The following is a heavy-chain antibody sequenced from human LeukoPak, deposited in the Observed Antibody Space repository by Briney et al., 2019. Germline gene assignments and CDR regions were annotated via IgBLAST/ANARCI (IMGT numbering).Heavy chain of an antibody. CDR1: GGSFSGYY. CDR2: INHSGST. J-gene: IGHJ6*02. V-gene: IGHV4-34*01. D-gene: IGHD3-22*01. CDR3: ARGYYDSSGYWPNYYYYYGMDV. Sequence: KPSETLPLTCAVYGGSFSGYYWSWIRQPPGKGLEWIGEINHSGSTNYNPSLKSRVTISVDTSKNQFSLKLSSVTAADTAVYYCARGYYDSSGYWPNYYYYYGMDVWGQGTTVTVSS.